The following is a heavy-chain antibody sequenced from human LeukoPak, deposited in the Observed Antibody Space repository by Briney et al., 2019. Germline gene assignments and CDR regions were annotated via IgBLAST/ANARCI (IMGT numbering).Heavy chain of an antibody. Sequence: GGSLRLSCTASGFSFRSDRMHWVRQAPGKGLEWVSAISGSGGSTYYADSVKGRFTISRDNSKNTLYLQMNSLRAEDTAVYYCAKDTPRQTYYDFWSGYYSPHYYYYGMDVWGQGTTVTVSS. J-gene: IGHJ6*02. D-gene: IGHD3-3*01. CDR2: ISGSGGST. V-gene: IGHV3-23*01. CDR3: AKDTPRQTYYDFWSGYYSPHYYYYGMDV. CDR1: GFSFRSDR.